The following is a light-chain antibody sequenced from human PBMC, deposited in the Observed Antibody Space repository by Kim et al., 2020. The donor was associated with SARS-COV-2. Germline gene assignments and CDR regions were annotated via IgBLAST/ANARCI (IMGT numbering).Light chain of an antibody. CDR1: QSVISN. V-gene: IGKV3-15*01. Sequence: LSGSPGESATLSCRASQSVISNVAWYKQKSGQAPRLLIYDASTRASGIPARFSGSGAGTEFTLTISSLQSEDFATYYCQQYDNWGSFGQGTKLEI. J-gene: IGKJ2*03. CDR3: QQYDNWGS. CDR2: DAS.